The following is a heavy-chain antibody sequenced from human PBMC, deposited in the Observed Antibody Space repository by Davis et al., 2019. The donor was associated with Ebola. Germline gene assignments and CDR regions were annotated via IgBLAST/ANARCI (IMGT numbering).Heavy chain of an antibody. D-gene: IGHD2-2*01. J-gene: IGHJ5*02. CDR3: ARGAQLLSFDP. Sequence: GESLKISCAASGFTLSRYDMHWVRQATGKGLEWVSSIGTAGDTYYPGSVKGRFTIASKNAKNSLYLQMTSLRAEDTAVYYCARGAQLLSFDPWGQGTLVTVSS. CDR2: IGTAGDT. V-gene: IGHV3-13*01. CDR1: GFTLSRYD.